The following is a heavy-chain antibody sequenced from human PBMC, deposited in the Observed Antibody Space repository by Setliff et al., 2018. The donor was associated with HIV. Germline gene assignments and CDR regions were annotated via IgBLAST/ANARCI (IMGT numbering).Heavy chain of an antibody. CDR1: GDSVSRSNYY. CDR3: ARHGGREQQLALDY. D-gene: IGHD6-13*01. V-gene: IGHV4-39*01. CDR2: IYYSGST. Sequence: SETLSLTCTVSGDSVSRSNYYWAWIRQPPGKGLEWIGSIYYSGSTYYNPSLKSRVTISVDTSKNQFSLKLSSVTAADTAVYYCARHGGREQQLALDYWGQGTLVTVSS. J-gene: IGHJ4*02.